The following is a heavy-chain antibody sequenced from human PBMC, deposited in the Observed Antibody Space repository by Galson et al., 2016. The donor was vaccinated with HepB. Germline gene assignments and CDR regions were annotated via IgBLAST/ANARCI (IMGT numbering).Heavy chain of an antibody. CDR2: IYYTGRK. CDR3: ARLYGADTYWPDF. D-gene: IGHD4/OR15-4a*01. J-gene: IGHJ4*02. CDR1: GVSINSPSYF. V-gene: IGHV4-39*01. Sequence: SETLSLTCTVSGVSINSPSYFWGWLRQAPGKRPEWIATIYYTGRKDCNPSLNSRVTISADTSQNQLSVTLRSVTAADSAKYYCARLYGADTYWPDFWGQGILVTVSA.